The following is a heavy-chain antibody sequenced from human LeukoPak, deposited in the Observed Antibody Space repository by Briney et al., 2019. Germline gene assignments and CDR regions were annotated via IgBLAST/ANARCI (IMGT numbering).Heavy chain of an antibody. J-gene: IGHJ3*02. CDR3: AKDNDYGLRGAFDI. CDR2: ISWNSVTI. CDR1: GFTFDDYA. D-gene: IGHD4-17*01. Sequence: PGGSLRLSCAASGFTFDDYAMHWVRQAPGKGLEWVSGISWNSVTIGYADSVKGRFTISRDNAKNSLYLQMNSLRAEDMALYYCAKDNDYGLRGAFDIWGQGTMVPVSS. V-gene: IGHV3-9*03.